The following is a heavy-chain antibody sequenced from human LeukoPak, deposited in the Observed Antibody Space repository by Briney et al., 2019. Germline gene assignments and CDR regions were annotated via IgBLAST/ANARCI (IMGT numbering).Heavy chain of an antibody. Sequence: SETLSLTCTVSGGSISSYYWSWIRQPAGKGLEWIGRIYTSGSTNYNPSLKSRVTMSVDTSKNQFSLKLSSVTAADTAVYYCARGTYYDFWSGPKALDYWGQGTLVTVSS. V-gene: IGHV4-4*07. CDR2: IYTSGST. D-gene: IGHD3-3*01. CDR1: GGSISSYY. CDR3: ARGTYYDFWSGPKALDY. J-gene: IGHJ4*02.